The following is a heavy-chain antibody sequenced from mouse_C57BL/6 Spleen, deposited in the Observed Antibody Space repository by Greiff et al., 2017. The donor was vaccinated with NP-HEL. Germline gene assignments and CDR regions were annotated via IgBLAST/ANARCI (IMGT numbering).Heavy chain of an antibody. Sequence: QVQLQQSGAELVRPGASVTLSCKASGYTFTDYEMHWVKQTPVHGLEWIGAIDPETGGTAYNQKFKGKAILTADKSTSTAYMELRSLTSEDSAVYYCTRGDYGSSDYWGQGTTLTVSS. V-gene: IGHV1-15*01. CDR3: TRGDYGSSDY. J-gene: IGHJ2*01. D-gene: IGHD1-1*01. CDR2: IDPETGGT. CDR1: GYTFTDYE.